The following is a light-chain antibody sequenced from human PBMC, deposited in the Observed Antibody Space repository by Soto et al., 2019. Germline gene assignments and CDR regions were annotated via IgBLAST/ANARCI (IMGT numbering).Light chain of an antibody. J-gene: IGLJ1*01. V-gene: IGLV2-14*01. Sequence: QSVLTQPASVSGSPGQSITISCTGTSSDVGGYNYVSWYQQHPGKAPKLMIYEVRNRPSGDSNRFSGSKSGNTASLTISGLQAEDEADYYCSSYTSSSTLYVFGTGTKVTVL. CDR2: EVR. CDR1: SSDVGGYNY. CDR3: SSYTSSSTLYV.